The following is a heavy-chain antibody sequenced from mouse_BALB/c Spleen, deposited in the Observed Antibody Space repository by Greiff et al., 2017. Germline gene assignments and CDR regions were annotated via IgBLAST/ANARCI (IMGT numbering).Heavy chain of an antibody. V-gene: IGHV1-5*01. CDR1: GYTFTSYW. Sequence: DVKLQESGTVLARPGASVKMSCKASGYTFTSYWMHWVKQRPGQGLEWIGAIYPGNSDTSYNQKFKGKAKLTAVTSTSTAYMELSSLTNEDSAVYYCATSGGNYGYFDYWGQGTTLTVSS. D-gene: IGHD2-1*01. CDR2: IYPGNSDT. J-gene: IGHJ2*01. CDR3: ATSGGNYGYFDY.